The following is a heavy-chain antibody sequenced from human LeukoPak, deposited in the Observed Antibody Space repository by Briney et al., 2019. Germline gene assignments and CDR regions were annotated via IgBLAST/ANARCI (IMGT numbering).Heavy chain of an antibody. CDR3: ARGVQYYDSSGLLLGPVDY. CDR2: IYSSGST. D-gene: IGHD3-22*01. J-gene: IGHJ4*02. Sequence: SETLSLTCSVSGGSISSGSYYWSWIRQPAGKGLEWIGRIYSSGSTNYNPSLKSRVTISVYTSKNQFSLELSSVTAADTAVYYCARGVQYYDSSGLLLGPVDYWGQGTLVTVSS. V-gene: IGHV4-61*02. CDR1: GGSISSGSYY.